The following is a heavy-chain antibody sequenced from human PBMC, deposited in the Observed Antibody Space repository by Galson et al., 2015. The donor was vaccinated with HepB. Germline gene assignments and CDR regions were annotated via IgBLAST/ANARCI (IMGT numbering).Heavy chain of an antibody. CDR2: IYYTANT. J-gene: IGHJ4*02. D-gene: IGHD2-21*01. CDR3: ARAADDSRTYLWSD. V-gene: IGHV4-39*02. CDR1: GVSIRNNRYY. Sequence: ATLSLTCSVSGVSIRNNRYYWGWIRQSPGKGLEWLGNIYYTANTYYNPSLNGRLTVSQDKSKNHFSLNLRSVTAADTAVYYCARAADDSRTYLWSDWGQGTRVIVSS.